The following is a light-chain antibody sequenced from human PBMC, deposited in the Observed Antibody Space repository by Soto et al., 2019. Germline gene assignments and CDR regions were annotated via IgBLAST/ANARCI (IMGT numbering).Light chain of an antibody. CDR3: QQCNNWPPEIT. CDR1: QSVSSY. V-gene: IGKV3-11*01. J-gene: IGKJ5*01. Sequence: EIVLTQSPATLSLSPGERATLSCRASQSVSSYLAWYQQKPGQAPRLLMYDASNRATGIPARFSGSGSGTAFTLTISSLEPEDFAVYYCQQCNNWPPEITFGQGTLLEIK. CDR2: DAS.